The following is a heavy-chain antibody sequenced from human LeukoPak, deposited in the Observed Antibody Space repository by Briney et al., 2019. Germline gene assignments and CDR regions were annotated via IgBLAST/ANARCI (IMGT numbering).Heavy chain of an antibody. Sequence: SETLSLTCTVSGGSISSYYWSWIRQPAGKGLEWIGRIYTSGSTNYNPSLKSRVTMSVDTSKNQFSLKLSSVTAADTAVYYCAGGLADSSGYQYYYYYMDVWGKGTTVTVSS. CDR3: AGGLADSSGYQYYYYYMDV. CDR2: IYTSGST. J-gene: IGHJ6*03. D-gene: IGHD3-22*01. CDR1: GGSISSYY. V-gene: IGHV4-4*07.